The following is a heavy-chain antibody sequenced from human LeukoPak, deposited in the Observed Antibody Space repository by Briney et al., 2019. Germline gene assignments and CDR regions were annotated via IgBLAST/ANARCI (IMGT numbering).Heavy chain of an antibody. D-gene: IGHD4-23*01. J-gene: IGHJ4*02. CDR1: GGSFSVYH. Sequence: PSETLSLTCAVHGGSFSVYHWNWIRQSPGKGLEWIGEINDRGHTNYNPSLESRVTISVDTSKKQFSLKLSSVAAADTAVYYCARDPTTVVTTPYYFDFWGQGTLVTVSS. V-gene: IGHV4-34*01. CDR2: INDRGHT. CDR3: ARDPTTVVTTPYYFDF.